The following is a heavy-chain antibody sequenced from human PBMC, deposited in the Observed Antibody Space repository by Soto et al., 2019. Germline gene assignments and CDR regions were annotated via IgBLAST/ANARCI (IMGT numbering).Heavy chain of an antibody. Sequence: SETLSLTCTVSGGSISSSSYYWSWIRQPPGKGLEWIGYIYFSGSANYNPSLKSRVTISVDTSKNQFSLKLSSVTAADTAVYYCARRYSGYGDYWGQGTLVTVSS. J-gene: IGHJ4*02. V-gene: IGHV4-61*05. CDR1: GGSISSSSYY. D-gene: IGHD5-12*01. CDR2: IYFSGSA. CDR3: ARRYSGYGDY.